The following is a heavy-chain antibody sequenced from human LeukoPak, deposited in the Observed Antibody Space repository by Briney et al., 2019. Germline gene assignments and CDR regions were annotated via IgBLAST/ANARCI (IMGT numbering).Heavy chain of an antibody. CDR2: IRGSSTI. Sequence: GGSLRLSCAASGFSFSTSSMSWVRQTPGKGLEWISYIRGSSTIYYADSVEGRFTISRDNARNSLYLQMNDLRAEDTGVYFCARDARSHCGTDACYGPYLDYWGQGSLVTVSS. J-gene: IGHJ4*02. D-gene: IGHD2-2*01. CDR1: GFSFSTSS. V-gene: IGHV3-48*01. CDR3: ARDARSHCGTDACYGPYLDY.